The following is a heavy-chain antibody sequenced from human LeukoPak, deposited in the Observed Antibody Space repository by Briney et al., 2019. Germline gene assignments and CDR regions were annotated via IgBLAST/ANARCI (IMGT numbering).Heavy chain of an antibody. Sequence: GSLRLSCAASGFTFSSYAMYWVRQAPGKGLEWVSAMSGIGGTTFYADSVKGRFTISRDNSKNTLYLQMNSLRAEDTAVYYCAKAWGGLPAATHYWGQGTLVTVSS. CDR2: MSGIGGTT. D-gene: IGHD2-2*01. J-gene: IGHJ4*02. V-gene: IGHV3-23*01. CDR3: AKAWGGLPAATHY. CDR1: GFTFSSYA.